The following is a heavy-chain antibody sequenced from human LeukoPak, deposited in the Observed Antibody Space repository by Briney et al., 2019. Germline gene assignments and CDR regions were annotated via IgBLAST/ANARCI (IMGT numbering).Heavy chain of an antibody. V-gene: IGHV4-34*01. CDR1: GGSFSSYY. CDR2: INHSGSS. D-gene: IGHD7-27*01. Sequence: TSETLSLTCAVYGGSFSSYYWNWIRQPPGKGLEWIGEINHSGSSNFNPSLKSRVTISADTSKNQVSLKLSSVTAADTAVYYCVRGDPDGRLGTENWFDPWGQGTLVIVSS. J-gene: IGHJ5*02. CDR3: VRGDPDGRLGTENWFDP.